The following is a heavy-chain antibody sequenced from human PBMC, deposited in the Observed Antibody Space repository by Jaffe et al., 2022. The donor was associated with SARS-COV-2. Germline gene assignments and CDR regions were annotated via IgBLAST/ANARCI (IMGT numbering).Heavy chain of an antibody. Sequence: EVQLLESGGGLVQPGGSLRLSCAASGFTFSSYAMSWVRQAPGKGLEWVSAISGSGGSTYYADSVKGRFTISRDNSKNTLYLQMNSLRAEDTAVYYCAKEHYDFWSGPEMYYYYGMDVWGQGTTVTVSS. CDR1: GFTFSSYA. CDR2: ISGSGGST. D-gene: IGHD3-3*01. CDR3: AKEHYDFWSGPEMYYYYGMDV. J-gene: IGHJ6*02. V-gene: IGHV3-23*01.